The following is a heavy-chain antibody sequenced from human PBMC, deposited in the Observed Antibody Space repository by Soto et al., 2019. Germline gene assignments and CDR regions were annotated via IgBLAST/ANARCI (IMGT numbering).Heavy chain of an antibody. CDR1: GFTFSSYA. Sequence: ESGGGLVQPGGSLRLSCVASGFTFSSYAMSWVRQAPGKGLEWVSAISGSGGSTYYADSVKGRFTISRDNSKNTLYLQMNSLRAEDTAVYYCAKDFGVVIIRGYFDYWGQGTLVTVSS. J-gene: IGHJ4*02. CDR3: AKDFGVVIIRGYFDY. CDR2: ISGSGGST. V-gene: IGHV3-23*01. D-gene: IGHD3-3*01.